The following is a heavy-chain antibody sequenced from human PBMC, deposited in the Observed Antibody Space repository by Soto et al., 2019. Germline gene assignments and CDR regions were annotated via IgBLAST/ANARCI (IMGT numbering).Heavy chain of an antibody. V-gene: IGHV3-30-3*01. J-gene: IGHJ4*02. CDR3: ARGRGAYGGSSLNYFDY. Sequence: QVQLVESGGGVVQPGRSLRLSCAASGFTFSSYAMHWVRQAPGKGLEWVAVISYDGSNKYYADSVKGRFTISRDNSKNTLYLQMNSLRAEDTAVYYCARGRGAYGGSSLNYFDYWGQGTLVTVSS. CDR2: ISYDGSNK. D-gene: IGHD4-17*01. CDR1: GFTFSSYA.